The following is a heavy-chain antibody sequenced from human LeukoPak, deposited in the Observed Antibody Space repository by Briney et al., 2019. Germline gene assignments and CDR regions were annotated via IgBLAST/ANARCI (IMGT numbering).Heavy chain of an antibody. J-gene: IGHJ4*02. CDR1: GYTFTSYG. CDR2: ISAYNGNT. V-gene: IGHV1-18*01. D-gene: IGHD3-9*01. CDR3: ARDRLYDILTGYTNDY. Sequence: ASVKVSCKASGYTFTSYGISWVRQAPGQGLEWMGWISAYNGNTNYAQKLQGRVTMTTDTSTRTAYMELRSLRSDDTAVYYCARDRLYDILTGYTNDYWGQGTLVTVSS.